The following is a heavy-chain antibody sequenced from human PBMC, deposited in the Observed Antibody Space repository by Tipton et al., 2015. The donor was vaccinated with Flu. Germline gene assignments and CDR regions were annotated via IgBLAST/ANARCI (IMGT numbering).Heavy chain of an antibody. V-gene: IGHV1-69*01. CDR1: GGTFSSYA. CDR2: IIPIFGTA. J-gene: IGHJ6*03. CDR3: ARSGILGESYSYAYYYYMDV. Sequence: QSGAEVKKPGSSVKVSCKASGGTFSSYAISWVRQAPGQGLEWMGGIIPIFGTANYAQKFQGRVTITADESTSTAYMELSSLRSEDTAVYYCARSGILGESYSYAYYYYMDVWGKGTTVTVSS. D-gene: IGHD5-18*01.